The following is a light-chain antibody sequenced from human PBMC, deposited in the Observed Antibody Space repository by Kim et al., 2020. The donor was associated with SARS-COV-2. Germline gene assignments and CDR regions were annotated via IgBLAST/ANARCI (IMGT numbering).Light chain of an antibody. CDR1: QSISNY. Sequence: SASVGDRVTITCRASQSISNYLNWYQQKPGKAPKLLIYAASSLQSGVPSGFSGSGSGTDFTLTISSLQPEDFATYYCQQSYSTPYTFGQGTKLEI. V-gene: IGKV1-39*01. CDR2: AAS. CDR3: QQSYSTPYT. J-gene: IGKJ2*01.